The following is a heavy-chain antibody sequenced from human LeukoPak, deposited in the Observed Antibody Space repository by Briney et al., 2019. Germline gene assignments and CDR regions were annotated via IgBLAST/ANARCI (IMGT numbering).Heavy chain of an antibody. CDR1: GGSISSGDYY. CDR2: IYTSGST. J-gene: IGHJ4*02. CDR3: VGFDYGEYEGY. D-gene: IGHD4-17*01. V-gene: IGHV4-61*02. Sequence: SETLSLTCTVSGGSISSGDYYWSWIRQPAGKGLEWIGRIYTSGSTNYNPSLKSRVTMSVDTSKNQFSLKLSSVTAADTAVYYCVGFDYGEYEGYWGQGTLVTVSS.